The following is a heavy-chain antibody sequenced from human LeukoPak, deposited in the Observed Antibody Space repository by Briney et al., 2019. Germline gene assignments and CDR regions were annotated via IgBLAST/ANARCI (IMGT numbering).Heavy chain of an antibody. J-gene: IGHJ4*02. D-gene: IGHD3-22*01. CDR3: ARDYYDSSGSYYFDY. V-gene: IGHV4-34*01. CDR2: INHSGGT. Sequence: PSETLSLTCAVYGGSFSGYYWSWIRQPPGKGLEWIGEINHSGGTNYNPSLKSRVTISVGTSKNQFSLKLSSVTAADTAVYYCARDYYDSSGSYYFDYWGQGTLVTVSS. CDR1: GGSFSGYY.